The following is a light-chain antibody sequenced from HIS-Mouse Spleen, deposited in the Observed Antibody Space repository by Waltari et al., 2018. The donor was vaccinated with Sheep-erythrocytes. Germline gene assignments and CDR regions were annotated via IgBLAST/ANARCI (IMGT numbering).Light chain of an antibody. CDR3: SSYTSSSILYV. CDR1: SSDVGGYNL. CDR2: DVS. J-gene: IGLJ1*01. V-gene: IGLV2-14*03. Sequence: QSALTQPASVSGSPGQSITISCTGTSSDVGGYNLVSWYQQHPGKAPKLMIYDVSNRPSGVSNRFSGSKSGNTASLTISGLQAEDEADYYCSSYTSSSILYVFGTGTKVTVL.